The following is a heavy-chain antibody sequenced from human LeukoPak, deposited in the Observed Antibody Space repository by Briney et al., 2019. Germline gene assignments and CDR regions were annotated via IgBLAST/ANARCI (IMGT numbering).Heavy chain of an antibody. CDR3: ARIPGKRSAKFHS. CDR2: ISGTSRTI. Sequence: GGSLRLSCAASGFNFSIYSMNWVRQAPGKGLEWISYISGTSRTIYYADSVRGRFTISRDNAKNSLYLQMSLLRADDTALYHCARIPGKRSAKFHSWGQGTRVTVSS. J-gene: IGHJ4*02. CDR1: GFNFSIYS. D-gene: IGHD5-18*01. V-gene: IGHV3-48*04.